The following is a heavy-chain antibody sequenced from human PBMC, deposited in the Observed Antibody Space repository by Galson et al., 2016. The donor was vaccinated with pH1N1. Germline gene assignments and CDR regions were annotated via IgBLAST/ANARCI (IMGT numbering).Heavy chain of an antibody. CDR3: ARALYYGGNSIAFDI. V-gene: IGHV3-21*01. Sequence: SLRLSCAASGFTFSSYVMNWVRQAPGKGLEWVSSISSSSTYIYYADSVRGRFTISRDNAKNSLYLQMNSLRAEDTAIYYCARALYYGGNSIAFDIWGQGTMVMVSS. CDR2: ISSSSTYI. D-gene: IGHD4-23*01. CDR1: GFTFSSYV. J-gene: IGHJ3*02.